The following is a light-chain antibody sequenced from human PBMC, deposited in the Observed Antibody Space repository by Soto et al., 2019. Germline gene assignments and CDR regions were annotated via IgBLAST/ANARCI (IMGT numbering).Light chain of an antibody. CDR2: GAS. J-gene: IGKJ1*01. V-gene: IGKV3-15*01. CDR1: QNVKSD. Sequence: EIVMTQSPATLSVSPGERATLSCRASQNVKSDLAWYQQKRGQAPRLLIYGASTRATGIRARFSGSGSGTEFTLTISSLQSGDFAVYYCQQYNSWPRTFGQGTKVDIK. CDR3: QQYNSWPRT.